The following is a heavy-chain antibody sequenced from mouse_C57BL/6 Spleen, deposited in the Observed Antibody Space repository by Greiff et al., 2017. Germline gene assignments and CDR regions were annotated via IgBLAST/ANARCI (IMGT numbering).Heavy chain of an antibody. D-gene: IGHD1-2*01. V-gene: IGHV1-64*01. J-gene: IGHJ4*01. CDR2: IHPNSGST. Sequence: QVQLQQPGPELVKPGASVKLSCKASGYTFTSYWMHWVKQRPGKGLEWIGMIHPNSGSTNYNEKFKSKASLTVDKSSSTAYMQLSNLTSEDSAVYYCARSETPASYYSMCYWGQGTSVTVSS. CDR1: GYTFTSYW. CDR3: ARSETPASYYSMCY.